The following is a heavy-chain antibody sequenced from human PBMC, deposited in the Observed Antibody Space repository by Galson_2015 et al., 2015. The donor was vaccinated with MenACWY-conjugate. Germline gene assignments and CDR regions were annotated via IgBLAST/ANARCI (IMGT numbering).Heavy chain of an antibody. Sequence: SVKVSCKASGYRFTDFGLNWVRQAPGQGLEWIGRINTYTGDPTFAPDFTGRFVFSLDTSVSTTYLQISGPEAEDTAIYYCARELFYGSGDLKYWGQGTLVTVSS. D-gene: IGHD3-10*01. V-gene: IGHV7-4-1*02. CDR3: ARELFYGSGDLKY. CDR2: INTYTGDP. J-gene: IGHJ4*02. CDR1: GYRFTDFG.